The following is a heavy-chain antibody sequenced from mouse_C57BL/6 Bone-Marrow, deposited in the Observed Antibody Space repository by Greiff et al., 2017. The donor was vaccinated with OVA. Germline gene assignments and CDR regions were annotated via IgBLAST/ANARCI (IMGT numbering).Heavy chain of an antibody. CDR1: GFTFSSYG. Sequence: EVKLMESGGDLVKPGGSLKLSCAASGFTFSSYGMSWVRQTPDKRLEWVATISSGGSYTYYPDSVKGRFTISRDNAKNTLYLQMSSLKSEDTAMYYCARHDGVDYWGQGTTLTVSS. CDR3: ARHDGVDY. V-gene: IGHV5-6*01. J-gene: IGHJ2*01. D-gene: IGHD2-3*01. CDR2: ISSGGSYT.